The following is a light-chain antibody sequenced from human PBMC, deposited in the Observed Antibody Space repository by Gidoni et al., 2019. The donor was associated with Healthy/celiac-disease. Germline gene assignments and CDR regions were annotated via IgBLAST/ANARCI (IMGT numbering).Light chain of an antibody. Sequence: EIVLTQSPATLSLSPGESATLSCRASQSVSSYLAWYQQKPGQAPRLLIYDASNRATGIPARFSGSGSGTDCTLTISSLEPEDFAVYYCKQRSNWPPVFTFGPWTKVDIK. V-gene: IGKV3-11*01. CDR2: DAS. J-gene: IGKJ3*01. CDR3: KQRSNWPPVFT. CDR1: QSVSSY.